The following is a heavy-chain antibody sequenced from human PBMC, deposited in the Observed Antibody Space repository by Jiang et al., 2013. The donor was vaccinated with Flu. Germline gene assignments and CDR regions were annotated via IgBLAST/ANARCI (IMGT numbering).Heavy chain of an antibody. V-gene: IGHV3-53*04. D-gene: IGHD2-2*02. CDR3: ARGVHRDEYQLLYLAEDV. CDR2: IYSGGST. Sequence: QLVESGGGLVQPGGSLRLSCAASGFTVSSNYMSWVRQAPGKGLEWVSVIYSGGSTYYADSVKGRFTISRHNSKNTLYLQMNSLRAEDTAVYYCARGVHRDEYQLLYLAEDVWGQGTTVTVSS. CDR1: GFTVSSNY. J-gene: IGHJ6*02.